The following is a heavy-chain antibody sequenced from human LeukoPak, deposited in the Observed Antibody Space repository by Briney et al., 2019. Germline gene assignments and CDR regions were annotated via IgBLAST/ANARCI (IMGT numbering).Heavy chain of an antibody. Sequence: PGRSLRLSCAGSGFAFSAYGMHWVRQDPGKGLEWVALIWHDGTNEKYADSVKGRFTISRDNSMDTLYLQMNSLRAEDTAVYYCARWSRYSSGWYELDYWGQGILVTVSS. CDR1: GFAFSAYG. CDR2: IWHDGTNE. J-gene: IGHJ4*02. V-gene: IGHV3-33*01. D-gene: IGHD6-19*01. CDR3: ARWSRYSSGWYELDY.